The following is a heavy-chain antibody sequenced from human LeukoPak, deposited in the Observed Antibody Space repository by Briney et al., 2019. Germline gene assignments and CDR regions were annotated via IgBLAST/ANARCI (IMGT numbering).Heavy chain of an antibody. Sequence: ASVKVSCKASGYTFTSYYMHWARQAPGQGLEWMGIIQGRVTMTRDMSTSTVYMELSSLRSEDTAVYYCARDLGGYCSSTSCSYIDYWGQGTLVTVSS. J-gene: IGHJ4*02. CDR1: GYTFTSYY. CDR3: ARDLGGYCSSTSCSYIDY. V-gene: IGHV1-46*01. D-gene: IGHD2-2*01.